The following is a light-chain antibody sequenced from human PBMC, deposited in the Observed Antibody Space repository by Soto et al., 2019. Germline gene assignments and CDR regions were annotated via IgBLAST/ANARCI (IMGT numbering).Light chain of an antibody. Sequence: DIQMTQSPSSLSASVGDRVTITCRASQSISSYLNWYQQKPGKAPKLLIYAASSLQSGVPSRFSGSGSGTDFTLTISSLQPEDFATYYCQQRYSTVTFGQGTRLDLK. J-gene: IGKJ5*01. CDR1: QSISSY. CDR2: AAS. CDR3: QQRYSTVT. V-gene: IGKV1-39*01.